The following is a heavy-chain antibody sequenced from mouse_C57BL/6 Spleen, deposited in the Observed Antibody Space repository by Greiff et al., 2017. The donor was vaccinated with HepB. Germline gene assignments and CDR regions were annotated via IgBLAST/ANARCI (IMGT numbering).Heavy chain of an antibody. CDR1: GFTFSDYG. V-gene: IGHV5-17*01. CDR3: ARAYEYDGGWFAC. Sequence: EVQLQESGGGLVKPGGSLKLSCAASGFTFSDYGMHWVRQAPEKGLEWVAYISSGSSTIYYADTVKGRFTISRDNAKNTLFLQMTSLRSEDTAMYYCARAYEYDGGWFACWGQGTLVTVSA. D-gene: IGHD2-4*01. J-gene: IGHJ3*01. CDR2: ISSGSSTI.